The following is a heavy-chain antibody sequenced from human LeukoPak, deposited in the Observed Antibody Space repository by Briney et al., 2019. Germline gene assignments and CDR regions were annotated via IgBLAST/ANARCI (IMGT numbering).Heavy chain of an antibody. CDR2: IYYSGST. V-gene: IGHV4-59*01. CDR1: GGSISSYY. Sequence: SETLSLTCTVSGGSISSYYWSWIRQPPGKGLEWIGYIYYSGSTNYNPSLKSRVTISVDTSKNQFSLKLSSVTAADTAVYYCARGGSSGYYPDYWGQGTLVTVSS. J-gene: IGHJ4*02. CDR3: ARGGSSGYYPDY. D-gene: IGHD3-22*01.